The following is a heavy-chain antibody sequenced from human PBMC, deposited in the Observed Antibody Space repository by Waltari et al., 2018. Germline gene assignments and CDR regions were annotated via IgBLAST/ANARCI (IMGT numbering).Heavy chain of an antibody. CDR2: IYYSGST. Sequence: QVQLQESGPGLVKPSETLSLTCTVSGGSISSYYWSWIRQPPGKGLEWIGYIYYSGSTNYNPSLKSQGTISVDTSKNQFSLKLSSVTAADTAVYYCARFTSGWFDYWGQGTLVTVSS. D-gene: IGHD6-19*01. CDR1: GGSISSYY. V-gene: IGHV4-59*01. CDR3: ARFTSGWFDY. J-gene: IGHJ4*02.